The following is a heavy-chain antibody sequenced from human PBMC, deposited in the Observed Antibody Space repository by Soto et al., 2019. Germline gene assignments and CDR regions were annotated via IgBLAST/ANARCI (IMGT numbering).Heavy chain of an antibody. CDR1: GFSLSTSGMC. Sequence: YCPTLVNPTQTLTLTCTFSGFSLSTSGMCVNWIRQPPGKALEWLALIDWVDDKFYSTSLKTRLTISKDTSTHQVVLTMTNMDPVDTATHYCARTVHTTRGLMDVWGQGTTLTASS. V-gene: IGHV2-70*12. CDR2: IDWVDDK. J-gene: IGHJ6*02. D-gene: IGHD2-8*02. CDR3: ARTVHTTRGLMDV.